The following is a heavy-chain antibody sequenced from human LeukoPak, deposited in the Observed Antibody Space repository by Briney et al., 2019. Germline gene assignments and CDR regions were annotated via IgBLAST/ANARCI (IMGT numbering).Heavy chain of an antibody. CDR1: GGSISSYY. CDR3: ARLITGLGVPYYYYMDV. J-gene: IGHJ6*03. Sequence: NPSETLSLTCTVSGGSISSYYWSWIRQPPGKGLERIGYIYTSGSTNYNPSLKSRVTISVDTSKNQFSLKLSSVTAADTAVYYCARLITGLGVPYYYYMDVWGKGTTVTVSS. D-gene: IGHD5-24*01. V-gene: IGHV4-4*09. CDR2: IYTSGST.